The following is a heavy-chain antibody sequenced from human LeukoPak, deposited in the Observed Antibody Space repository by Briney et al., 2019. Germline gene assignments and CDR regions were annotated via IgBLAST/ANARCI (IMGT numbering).Heavy chain of an antibody. Sequence: GGSLRLSCAASGFTVSNNYMNWIRQAPGKGLEWVSLIYSGGSTYYADSVKDRFTISRDNSKNTLYLQMNSLRAEDTAVYYCAKAPIAVAGTFCDYWGQGTLVTVSS. J-gene: IGHJ4*02. CDR1: GFTVSNNY. CDR3: AKAPIAVAGTFCDY. D-gene: IGHD6-19*01. V-gene: IGHV3-66*01. CDR2: IYSGGST.